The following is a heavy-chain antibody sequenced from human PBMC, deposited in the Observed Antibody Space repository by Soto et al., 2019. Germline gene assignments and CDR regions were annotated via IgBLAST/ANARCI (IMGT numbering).Heavy chain of an antibody. V-gene: IGHV3-23*01. CDR1: GFTFSSYA. J-gene: IGHJ6*03. CDR2: ISGSGGST. Sequence: GGSLRLSCAASGFTFSSYAMSWVRQAPGKGLEWVSAISGSGGSTYYADSVKGRFTISRDNSKNTLYLQMNSLRAEDTAVYYCAKAGTLGGFIYYYYMDVWGKGTTVTVSS. CDR3: AKAGTLGGFIYYYYMDV. D-gene: IGHD3-16*01.